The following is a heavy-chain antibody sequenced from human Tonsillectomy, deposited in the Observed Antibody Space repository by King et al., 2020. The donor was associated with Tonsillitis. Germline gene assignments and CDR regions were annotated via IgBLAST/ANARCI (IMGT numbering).Heavy chain of an antibody. Sequence: QLQESGPRLVKPSQTLSLTCTVSGGSVTSGSYYYTWIRQPAGKGLEWIGRIYTSGTTNYNPSLKSRVTISVDTSKNQFSLNLTSVTAADTAVYFCAREPLTRDCRSASCLDYWGQGTLVTVSS. J-gene: IGHJ4*02. CDR2: IYTSGTT. D-gene: IGHD2-2*01. CDR3: AREPLTRDCRSASCLDY. CDR1: GGSVTSGSYY. V-gene: IGHV4-61*02.